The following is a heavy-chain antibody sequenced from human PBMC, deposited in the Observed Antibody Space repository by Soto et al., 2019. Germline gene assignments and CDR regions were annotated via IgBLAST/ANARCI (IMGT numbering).Heavy chain of an antibody. J-gene: IGHJ6*02. V-gene: IGHV1-18*01. Sequence: QVHLVQSGAEVKKPGASVNVSCKTSGYTFTRNGISWVRQAPGQGLEWMGWISPKRGNIKYAQKFQGSVIMTTDTSTSTAYMELRSLRSDDTAVYYCVKVRDSNSWPSRDVWGPGTTVTVSS. CDR3: VKVRDSNSWPSRDV. D-gene: IGHD3-22*01. CDR2: ISPKRGNI. CDR1: GYTFTRNG.